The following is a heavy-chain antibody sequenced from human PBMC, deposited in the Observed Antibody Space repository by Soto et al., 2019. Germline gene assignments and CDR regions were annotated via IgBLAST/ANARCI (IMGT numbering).Heavy chain of an antibody. CDR3: ARGSYSNSSHIGY. J-gene: IGHJ4*02. Sequence: PSETLSLTCDVDGGSFSGYYWNWFRQPPGKGLEWIGEINHSGSSNYNPSLKSRITISVDTSKNQFSLKLSSVTAADTAVYYCARGSYSNSSHIGYWGQGTLVTVSS. V-gene: IGHV4-34*01. CDR2: INHSGSS. CDR1: GGSFSGYY. D-gene: IGHD6-6*01.